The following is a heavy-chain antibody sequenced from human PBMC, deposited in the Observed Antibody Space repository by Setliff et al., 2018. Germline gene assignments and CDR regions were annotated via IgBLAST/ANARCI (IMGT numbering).Heavy chain of an antibody. CDR3: ARVGSSSWYGGGFDI. Sequence: PSETLSLTCTVSGGSISSRNYYWGWIRQPPGKGLEWIGHIYYSGTTNYNASLKNRVSISVDTSKNHFSLKLNSVTAADTAVYYCARVGSSSWYGGGFDIWGQGTMVT. CDR2: IYYSGTT. V-gene: IGHV4-61*03. CDR1: GGSISSRNYY. D-gene: IGHD6-13*01. J-gene: IGHJ3*02.